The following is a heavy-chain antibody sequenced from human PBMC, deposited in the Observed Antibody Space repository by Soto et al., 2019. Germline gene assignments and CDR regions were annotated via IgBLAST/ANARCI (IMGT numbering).Heavy chain of an antibody. J-gene: IGHJ4*02. CDR3: ARPRPYCGGDCPDS. Sequence: EVQLVESGGGLVQPGGSLRLSCAASGFTFSSYWMHWVRQAPGKGLVWVSRVNSDGSSTSYADSVKGRFTISRDNAKNTLYLQMNSLRAEDTAVYYCARPRPYCGGDCPDSWGQGTLVTVSS. CDR1: GFTFSSYW. V-gene: IGHV3-74*01. CDR2: VNSDGSST. D-gene: IGHD2-21*02.